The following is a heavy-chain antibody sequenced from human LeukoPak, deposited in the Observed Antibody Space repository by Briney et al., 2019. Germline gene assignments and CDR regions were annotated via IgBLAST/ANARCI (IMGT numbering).Heavy chain of an antibody. D-gene: IGHD5-12*01. Sequence: SGTLSLTCAVSGGSISSSNWWSWVRQPPGKGLEWIGEIYHSGSTNYNPSLKSRVTISVDKSKNQFSLKLSSVTAADTAVYYCARDSRSSGDDSKRLFDYWGQGTLVTVSS. CDR1: GGSISSSNW. CDR3: ARDSRSSGDDSKRLFDY. CDR2: IYHSGST. V-gene: IGHV4-4*02. J-gene: IGHJ4*02.